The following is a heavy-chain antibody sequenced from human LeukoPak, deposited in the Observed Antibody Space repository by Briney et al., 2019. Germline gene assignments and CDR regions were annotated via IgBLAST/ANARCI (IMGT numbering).Heavy chain of an antibody. CDR3: ARSYQLLLYYFDY. D-gene: IGHD2-2*01. CDR1: GYIFTNYG. CDR2: IIPIFGTA. V-gene: IGHV1-69*13. J-gene: IGHJ4*02. Sequence: ASVKVSCKASGYIFTNYGINWVRQAPGQGLEWMGGIIPIFGTANYAQKFQGRVTITADESTSTAYMELSSLRSEDTAVYYCARSYQLLLYYFDYWGQGTLVTVSS.